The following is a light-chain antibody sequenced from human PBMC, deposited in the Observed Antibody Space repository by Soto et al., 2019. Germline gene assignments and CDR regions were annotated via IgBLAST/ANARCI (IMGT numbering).Light chain of an antibody. CDR2: SNN. J-gene: IGLJ3*02. V-gene: IGLV1-44*01. Sequence: QSVLTQPPSASGTPGQRVTISCSGSSSNIGNNAVNWYQQLPGTAPKLLIYSNNQRPSGVPDRFSGSKSGTSASLAISGLQSDDEADYYCATWDDSLSGWVFGGGTKLTVL. CDR3: ATWDDSLSGWV. CDR1: SSNIGNNA.